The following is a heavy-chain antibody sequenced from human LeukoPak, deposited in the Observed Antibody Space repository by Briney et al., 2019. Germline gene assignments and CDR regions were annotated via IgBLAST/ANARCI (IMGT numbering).Heavy chain of an antibody. V-gene: IGHV4-59*01. CDR2: IYYSGST. D-gene: IGHD1-14*01. J-gene: IGHJ3*02. CDR1: AGSICSYY. Sequence: SETLSLTSTVAAGSICSYYWSWIRQLPGKGLEWIGYIYYSGSTNYNPSLKSRVTISVDTSKNQFSLKLSSVTAADTAVYYCARVDQRRYNDPFDICGQGTMVTVSS. CDR3: ARVDQRRYNDPFDI.